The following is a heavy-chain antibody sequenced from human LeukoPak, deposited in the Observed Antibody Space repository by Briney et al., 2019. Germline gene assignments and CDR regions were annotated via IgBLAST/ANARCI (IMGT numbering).Heavy chain of an antibody. CDR3: ATGIYSSGWFYLPLDY. Sequence: SVKVSCKASGGTFSSYAISWVRQAPGQGLEWMGRIIPILGIANYAQKFQGRVTITADKSTSTAYMELSSLRSEDTAVYYCATGIYSSGWFYLPLDYWGQGTLVTVAS. V-gene: IGHV1-69*04. D-gene: IGHD6-19*01. CDR1: GGTFSSYA. CDR2: IIPILGIA. J-gene: IGHJ4*02.